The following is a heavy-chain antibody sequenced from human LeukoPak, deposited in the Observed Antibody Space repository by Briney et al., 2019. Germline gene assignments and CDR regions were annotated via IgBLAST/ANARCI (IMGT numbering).Heavy chain of an antibody. V-gene: IGHV1-18*01. J-gene: IGHJ4*01. CDR2: INVYSGST. CDR3: VFGECSSTSCYPRRDY. CDR1: GYRFTTYG. D-gene: IGHD2-2*01. Sequence: ASVKVSCKASGYRFTTYGISRVRQAPGQGLEWMAWINVYSGSTEYKADLQGRLTVATETSTTTAYMELRSLRSDDTAVYYCVFGECSSTSCYPRRDYWGHGTLVTVSS.